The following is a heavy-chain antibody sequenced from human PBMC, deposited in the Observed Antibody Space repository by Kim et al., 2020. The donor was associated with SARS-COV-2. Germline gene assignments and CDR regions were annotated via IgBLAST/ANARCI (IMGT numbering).Heavy chain of an antibody. CDR3: AKDLDEWFGELSGGGY. Sequence: GGSLRLSCAASGFTFSSYAMSWVRQAPGKGLEWVSAISGSGGSTYYADSVKGRFTISRDNSKNTLYLQMNSLRAEDTAVYYCAKDLDEWFGELSGGGYWGQGTLVTVSS. D-gene: IGHD3-10*01. CDR1: GFTFSSYA. CDR2: ISGSGGST. J-gene: IGHJ4*02. V-gene: IGHV3-23*01.